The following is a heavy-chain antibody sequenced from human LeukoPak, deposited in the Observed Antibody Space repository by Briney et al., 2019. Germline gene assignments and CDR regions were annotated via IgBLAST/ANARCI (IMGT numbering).Heavy chain of an antibody. J-gene: IGHJ3*02. CDR2: IQPRDSDT. D-gene: IGHD7-27*01. V-gene: IGHV5-51*01. Sequence: GESLKISCKGSGHTFTSYWIGWVRQMPGKGLEWMGIIQPRDSDTRYSPSFQGQVTISADKSISTACLQWRSLKASDTYMYYCARFDWGLYDAFDIWGQGTMVTVSS. CDR1: GHTFTSYW. CDR3: ARFDWGLYDAFDI.